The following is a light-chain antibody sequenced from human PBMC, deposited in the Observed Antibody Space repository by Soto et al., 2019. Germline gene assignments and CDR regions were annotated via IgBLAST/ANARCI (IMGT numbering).Light chain of an antibody. V-gene: IGKV1-5*01. J-gene: IGKJ1*01. CDR1: QSISSW. Sequence: DSQMTQSPSTLSAPVGDRVTITCRASQSISSWLAWYQQKPGKAPKLLIYDASSLESGVPSRFSGSGSGTEFTLTISSLQPDDFATYYCQQHKSYSWTFGQGTKVDIK. CDR2: DAS. CDR3: QQHKSYSWT.